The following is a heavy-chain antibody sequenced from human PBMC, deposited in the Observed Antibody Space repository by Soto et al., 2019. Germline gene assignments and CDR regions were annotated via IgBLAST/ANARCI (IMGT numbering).Heavy chain of an antibody. CDR1: GYTFTSYG. CDR3: AREGRYFDWLFAQDYYYGMDV. D-gene: IGHD3-9*01. V-gene: IGHV1-18*01. Sequence: QVQLVQSGAEVKKPGASVKVSCKASGYTFTSYGISWVRQAPGQGLEWMGWISAYNGNTNYAQKLQGRVTMTTDTSTRTDYMELRSLRSEDTAVYYCAREGRYFDWLFAQDYYYGMDVWGQGTTVTFSS. J-gene: IGHJ6*02. CDR2: ISAYNGNT.